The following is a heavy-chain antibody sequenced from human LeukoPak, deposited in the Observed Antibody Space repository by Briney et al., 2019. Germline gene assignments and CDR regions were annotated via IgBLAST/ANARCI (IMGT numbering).Heavy chain of an antibody. CDR3: ARRFRTGGDLHHDAYDV. D-gene: IGHD3-16*01. Sequence: SETLSLTCSVSGGSISDYFWGWIRHPPGKGRGWIGHVYYIGKPTCSPSLESRVSISVDTSKNQFSLELTSVTAADTAVYYCARRFRTGGDLHHDAYDVWGQGTVVTVSS. CDR1: GGSISDYF. V-gene: IGHV4-59*12. J-gene: IGHJ3*01. CDR2: VYYIGKP.